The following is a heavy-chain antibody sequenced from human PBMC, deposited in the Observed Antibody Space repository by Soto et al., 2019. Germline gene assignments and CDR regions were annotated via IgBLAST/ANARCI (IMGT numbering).Heavy chain of an antibody. CDR3: AKETYSGPLDY. V-gene: IGHV3-30*18. CDR2: ISYDGSNK. Sequence: PGGSLRLSCAASGFTFGGYGMHWVRQAPGKGLEWVAVISYDGSNKYYADSVKGRFTISRDNSKNTLYLQMNSLRAEDTAVYYCAKETYSGPLDYWGQGTLVTVSS. J-gene: IGHJ4*02. CDR1: GFTFGGYG. D-gene: IGHD2-15*01.